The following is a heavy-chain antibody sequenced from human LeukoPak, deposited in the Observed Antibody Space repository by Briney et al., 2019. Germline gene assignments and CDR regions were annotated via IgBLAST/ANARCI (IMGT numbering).Heavy chain of an antibody. CDR3: ARHPPLRRRAYSSGWYYFDY. J-gene: IGHJ4*02. V-gene: IGHV4-61*05. D-gene: IGHD6-19*01. CDR2: IYYSGST. Sequence: SETLSLTCTVSGGSISSSSYYWGWIRQPPGKGLEWIGYIYYSGSTNYNPSLKSRVTISVDTSKNQFSLKLSSVTAADTAVYYCARHPPLRRRAYSSGWYYFDYWGQGTLVTVSS. CDR1: GGSISSSSYY.